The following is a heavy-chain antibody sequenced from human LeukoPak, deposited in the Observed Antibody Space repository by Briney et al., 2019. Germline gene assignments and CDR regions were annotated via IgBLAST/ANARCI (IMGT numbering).Heavy chain of an antibody. V-gene: IGHV1-2*02. Sequence: GASVTVSFKASGYTFTGYYMHWVRQAPGQGLEWMGWINPNSGGTSYAQKFQGRVTMTRDTSISTAYMELSRLRSDDAAVYYCARGPTTMVRGVIDYWGQGTLVTVSS. CDR2: INPNSGGT. J-gene: IGHJ4*02. D-gene: IGHD3-10*01. CDR3: ARGPTTMVRGVIDY. CDR1: GYTFTGYY.